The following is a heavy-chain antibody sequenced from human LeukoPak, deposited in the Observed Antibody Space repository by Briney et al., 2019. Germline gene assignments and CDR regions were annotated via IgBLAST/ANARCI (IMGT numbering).Heavy chain of an antibody. V-gene: IGHV1-8*01. Sequence: ASVNVSCKASTYTFSTYDINWVRQATGQGLEWMGWMNPNSGNTGYAQKFQGRVTMTRNTSISTAYMELSSLRSEVTAVYYCARAHTGYCSGGSCYGLGYWGQGTLVTVSS. CDR1: TYTFSTYD. CDR2: MNPNSGNT. J-gene: IGHJ4*02. D-gene: IGHD2-15*01. CDR3: ARAHTGYCSGGSCYGLGY.